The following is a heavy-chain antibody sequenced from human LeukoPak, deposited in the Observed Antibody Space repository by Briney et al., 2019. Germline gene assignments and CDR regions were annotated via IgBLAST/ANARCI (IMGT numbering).Heavy chain of an antibody. CDR2: IYHSGST. J-gene: IGHJ5*02. V-gene: IGHV4-38-2*02. Sequence: SETLSLTCTVSGYSINSGYYWGWIRQPPGKGLEWIGSIYHSGSTYYNPSLKSRVTMSVDTSKNQFSLKLSSVTAADTAVYYCARDRGLDEGISWFDPWGQGTLVTVSS. CDR3: ARDRGLDEGISWFDP. CDR1: GYSINSGYY. D-gene: IGHD3-16*01.